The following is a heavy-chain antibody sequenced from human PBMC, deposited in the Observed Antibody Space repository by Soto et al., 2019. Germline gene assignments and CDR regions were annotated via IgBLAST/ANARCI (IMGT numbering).Heavy chain of an antibody. V-gene: IGHV3-48*01. J-gene: IGHJ4*02. CDR1: GFPFSNYA. CDR2: ITSTSVTM. CDR3: VGEVGFQLIY. Sequence: GGSPRLSCAASGFPFSNYAMGWVRQAPGKGLEWISYITSTSVTMYADSVKGRFTISRDNAKNSLYLQMNSLRVEDTAVYFCVGEVGFQLIYWGQGTLVTVSS. D-gene: IGHD1-1*01.